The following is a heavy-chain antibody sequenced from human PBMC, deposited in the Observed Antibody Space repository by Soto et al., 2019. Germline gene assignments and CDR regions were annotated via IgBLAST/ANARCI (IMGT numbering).Heavy chain of an antibody. V-gene: IGHV1-2*02. CDR3: ARIMRGLNYYNGMEF. J-gene: IGHJ6*02. CDR2: INPKTAAT. Sequence: ASVKVSCKPSGYSFSDYFIQWVRQAAGQGLELVAWINPKTAATNYAKKFQGRVSLTWDTSSTTAYMELTRLRPDDTAVYYCARIMRGLNYYNGMEFWGQATTVIVSS. D-gene: IGHD3-10*01. CDR1: GYSFSDYF.